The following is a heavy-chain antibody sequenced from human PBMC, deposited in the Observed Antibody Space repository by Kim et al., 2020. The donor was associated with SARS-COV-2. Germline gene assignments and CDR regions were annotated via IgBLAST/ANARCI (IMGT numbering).Heavy chain of an antibody. D-gene: IGHD3-9*01. V-gene: IGHV4-59*13. Sequence: SETLSLTCTVSGGSISSYYWSWIRQPPGKGLEWIGYIYYSGSTNYNPSLKSRVTISVDTSKNQFSLKLSSVTAADTAVYYCARDRPSYDILTGSYGMDVWGQGTTVTVSS. J-gene: IGHJ6*02. CDR3: ARDRPSYDILTGSYGMDV. CDR2: IYYSGST. CDR1: GGSISSYY.